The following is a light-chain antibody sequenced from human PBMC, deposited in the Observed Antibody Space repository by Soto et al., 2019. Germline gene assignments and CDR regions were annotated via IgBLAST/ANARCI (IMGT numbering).Light chain of an antibody. CDR3: QQYGSSGT. CDR2: GAS. V-gene: IGKV3-20*01. CDR1: QSVSNNY. Sequence: EIVLTQSPGTLSLSPGERATLSCRASQSVSNNYLAWYQQKPGQAPRLLIYGASNRATGIPDRFSGSASGTDFTLTISRLEPEDVAVYYCQQYGSSGTFGQGTKVDIK. J-gene: IGKJ1*01.